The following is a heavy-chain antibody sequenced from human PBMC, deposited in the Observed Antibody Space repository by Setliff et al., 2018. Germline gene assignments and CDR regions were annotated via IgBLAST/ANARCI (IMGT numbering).Heavy chain of an antibody. Sequence: SSTLSLTCNVSGGSISSDYWAWIRQPPGKALEWIGYFYHSASSNYNPSLKGRVTMSADTSKKQLYLSLTSVSVADTAMYYCARSHYYASGNSHYYYMDVWGKGTAVTVSS. D-gene: IGHD3-10*01. CDR3: ARSHYYASGNSHYYYMDV. J-gene: IGHJ6*03. CDR1: GGSISSDY. V-gene: IGHV4-59*08. CDR2: FYHSASS.